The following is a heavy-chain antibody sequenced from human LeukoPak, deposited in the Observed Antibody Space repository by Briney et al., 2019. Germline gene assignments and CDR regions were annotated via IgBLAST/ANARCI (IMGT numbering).Heavy chain of an antibody. V-gene: IGHV6-1*01. Sequence: SQTLSLTCAISGDSVSSNNAAWNWIRQSPSRGLEWLGRTYYRSKWYNDYAVSVKSRITINPDTSKNQFSLQLNSVTPEDTAVYYCARAPTYYYRSGINWFDPWGQGTLVTVSS. CDR3: ARAPTYYYRSGINWFDP. J-gene: IGHJ5*02. D-gene: IGHD3-10*01. CDR1: GDSVSSNNAA. CDR2: TYYRSKWYN.